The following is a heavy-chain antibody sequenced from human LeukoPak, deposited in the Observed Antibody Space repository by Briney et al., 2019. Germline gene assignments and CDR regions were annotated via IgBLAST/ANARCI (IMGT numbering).Heavy chain of an antibody. CDR2: SNAGNGNT. CDR1: GYTFTSYA. Sequence: ASVKVSCKASGYTFTSYAMHWVRQAPGQRLEWMGWSNAGNGNTKYSQEFQGRVTITRDTSASTAYMELNSLRAEDTAVYYCARDMVGYYGSGRYGADYYYYGMDVWGQGTTVTVSS. V-gene: IGHV1-3*02. CDR3: ARDMVGYYGSGRYGADYYYYGMDV. D-gene: IGHD3-10*01. J-gene: IGHJ6*02.